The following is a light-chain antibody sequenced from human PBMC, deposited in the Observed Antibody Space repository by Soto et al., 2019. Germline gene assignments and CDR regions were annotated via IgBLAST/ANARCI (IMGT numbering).Light chain of an antibody. J-gene: IGKJ1*01. CDR3: MQPLHTPWT. V-gene: IGKV2-28*01. Sequence: DIVLTQSPLSLPVSPGEPASISCRPSQRLLNRNGYNYLDWFVQKPGQSPQLLIYMTSNRSPGVPDRFSGSGSGTDFTLKISRVEAEDVGVYYCMQPLHTPWTFGQGTKVEIQ. CDR2: MTS. CDR1: QRLLNRNGYNY.